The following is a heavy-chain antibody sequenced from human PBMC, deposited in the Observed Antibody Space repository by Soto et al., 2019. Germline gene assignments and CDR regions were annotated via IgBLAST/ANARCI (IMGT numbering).Heavy chain of an antibody. D-gene: IGHD3-3*01. CDR2: ISYDGSNK. CDR3: AKDLAGDFWSGYHYFDY. J-gene: IGHJ4*02. Sequence: ESGGGVVQPGRSLRLSCAVSGLTFRSYGMHWVRQAPGKGLEWVAVISYDGSNKYYADSVKGRFTISRDNSKSTLYLQMNSLRAEDTAVYYCAKDLAGDFWSGYHYFDYWGQGTLVTVSS. CDR1: GLTFRSYG. V-gene: IGHV3-30*18.